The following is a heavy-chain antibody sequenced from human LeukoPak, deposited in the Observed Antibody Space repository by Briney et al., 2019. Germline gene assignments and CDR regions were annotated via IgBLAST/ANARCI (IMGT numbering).Heavy chain of an antibody. J-gene: IGHJ4*02. V-gene: IGHV3-30*04. Sequence: GRSLRLSCAASGFTFSSYAMHWVRQAPGKGLEWVAVISYDGSNKYYADSVKGRFTISRDNSKNTPYLQMNSLRAEDTAVYYCARSVGPSGYYYFDYWGQGTLVTVSS. D-gene: IGHD3-22*01. CDR2: ISYDGSNK. CDR3: ARSVGPSGYYYFDY. CDR1: GFTFSSYA.